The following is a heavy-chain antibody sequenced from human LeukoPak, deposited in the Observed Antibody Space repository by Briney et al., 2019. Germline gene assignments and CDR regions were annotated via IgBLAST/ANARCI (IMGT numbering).Heavy chain of an antibody. D-gene: IGHD1-1*01. Sequence: SVKVSCKASGGTFSSYAISWVRQAPGQGLEWMGRIIPILGIANYAQKFQGRVTITADKSTSTAYMELSSLRSEDTAVYYCARDSPQTLERGWNDRNYYYGMDVWGQGPPAPVSS. V-gene: IGHV1-69*04. CDR1: GGTFSSYA. CDR3: ARDSPQTLERGWNDRNYYYGMDV. CDR2: IIPILGIA. J-gene: IGHJ6*02.